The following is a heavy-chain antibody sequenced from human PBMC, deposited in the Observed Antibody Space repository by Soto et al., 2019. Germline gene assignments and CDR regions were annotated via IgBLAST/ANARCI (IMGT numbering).Heavy chain of an antibody. CDR2: INPDNGGT. CDR3: AREVGRVGYSSSSCDY. CDR1: GYTFTGHY. D-gene: IGHD6-6*01. Sequence: QVQLVQSGAEVKKPGASVKVSCKASGYTFTGHYMYWVRQAFGQGLEWMGWINPDNGGTSYAQKFQGRVTMTTDTSISTAYRELSRLTSDDTAVYYCAREVGRVGYSSSSCDYWGQGSLVTVST. V-gene: IGHV1-2*02. J-gene: IGHJ4*02.